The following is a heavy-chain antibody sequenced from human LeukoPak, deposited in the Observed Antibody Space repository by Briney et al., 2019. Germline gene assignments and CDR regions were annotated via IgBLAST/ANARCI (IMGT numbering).Heavy chain of an antibody. D-gene: IGHD3-10*01. CDR1: GGSVSSGNYY. Sequence: PSETLSLTCTVYGGSVSSGNYYWSWIRQPPGKGLEWIGYIYYSGSTNYNPSLKSRVTISVDTSKNQFSLKLSSVTAADTAVYYCARGGEDYGMDVWGKGTTVTVSS. V-gene: IGHV4-61*01. CDR3: ARGGEDYGMDV. J-gene: IGHJ6*04. CDR2: IYYSGST.